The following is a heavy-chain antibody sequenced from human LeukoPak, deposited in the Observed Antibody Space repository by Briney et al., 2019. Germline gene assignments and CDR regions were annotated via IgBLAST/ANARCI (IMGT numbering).Heavy chain of an antibody. V-gene: IGHV4-59*01. D-gene: IGHD6-19*01. CDR3: ARGAVAGDY. J-gene: IGHJ4*02. Sequence: SETLSLTCTVSGPSISSYYRSWIRQPPGKGLEWIGYIYYSGSTNYNPSLKSRVTISVDTSKNQFALKLTSVTAADTALYYCARGAVAGDYWGQGSLVSVSS. CDR1: GPSISSYY. CDR2: IYYSGST.